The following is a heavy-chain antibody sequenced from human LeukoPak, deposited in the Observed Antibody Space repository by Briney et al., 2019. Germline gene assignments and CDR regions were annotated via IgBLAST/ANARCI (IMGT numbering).Heavy chain of an antibody. CDR1: GFNFRNYP. J-gene: IGHJ4*02. D-gene: IGHD2-2*01. CDR2: IGGNGDTT. V-gene: IGHV3-64D*06. CDR3: VKDEGYCSSVSCSPSY. Sequence: GGSLRLSCAASGFNFRNYPMHWVRQAPGKGLEYVSAIGGNGDTTYYEDSVKGRVTISRDNSKNTLYLQLSSLRVEDTAVYYCVKDEGYCSSVSCSPSYRGQGTLVTVSS.